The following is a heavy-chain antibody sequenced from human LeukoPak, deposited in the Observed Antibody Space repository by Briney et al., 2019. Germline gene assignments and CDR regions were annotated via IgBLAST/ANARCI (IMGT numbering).Heavy chain of an antibody. CDR1: GFTFSSYE. Sequence: GGSLRLSCAASGFTFSSYEMNWGRQAPGQGLQWVSYISSSGSTIYYADSVKGRFTISRDNAKNSLYLQMNSLRAEDTAVYYCARGGDIVVVTSSFDYWGQGTLVTVSS. CDR2: ISSSGSTI. CDR3: ARGGDIVVVTSSFDY. J-gene: IGHJ4*02. V-gene: IGHV3-48*03. D-gene: IGHD2-21*02.